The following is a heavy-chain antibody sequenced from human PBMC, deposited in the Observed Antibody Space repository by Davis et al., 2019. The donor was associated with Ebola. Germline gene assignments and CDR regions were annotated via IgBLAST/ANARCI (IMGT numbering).Heavy chain of an antibody. V-gene: IGHV3-23*01. D-gene: IGHD3-3*01. CDR1: GFTFNNYA. CDR3: ARVSSSGYYDFWSGYYMGAFDI. J-gene: IGHJ3*02. Sequence: GESLKISCAASGFTFNNYAMSWVRQAPGKGLEWVSAVSGNAGGTYYADSVKGRFTISRDNAKNSLYLQMNSLRAEDTAVYYCARVSSSGYYDFWSGYYMGAFDIWGQGTMVTVSS. CDR2: VSGNAGGT.